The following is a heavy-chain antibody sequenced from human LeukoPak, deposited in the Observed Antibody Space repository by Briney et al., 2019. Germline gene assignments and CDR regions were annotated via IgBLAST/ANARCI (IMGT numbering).Heavy chain of an antibody. Sequence: GRSLRLSCAASGFTFSSYGMHWVRQAPGKGLEWVAVISNDGFNKYYADSVKGRFTISRDNSKNTLYLQMNSLRAEDTAVYYCAKDRRDYSSALNYWGQGTLVTVSS. D-gene: IGHD6-19*01. CDR3: AKDRRDYSSALNY. V-gene: IGHV3-30*18. CDR1: GFTFSSYG. J-gene: IGHJ4*02. CDR2: ISNDGFNK.